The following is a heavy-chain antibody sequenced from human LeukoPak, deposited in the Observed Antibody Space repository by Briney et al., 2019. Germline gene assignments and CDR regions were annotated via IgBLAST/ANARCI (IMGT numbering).Heavy chain of an antibody. CDR2: MNPNSGNT. CDR3: ARVPYYDFWSGYSTYYWYFDL. J-gene: IGHJ2*01. CDR1: GYTFTSYD. D-gene: IGHD3-3*01. V-gene: IGHV1-8*03. Sequence: ASVKVSCKASGYTFTSYDINWVRQATGQGLEWMGWMNPNSGNTGYAQKFQGRVTITRNTSISTAYMELSSLRSEDTAVYYCARVPYYDFWSGYSTYYWYFDLWGRGTLVTVSS.